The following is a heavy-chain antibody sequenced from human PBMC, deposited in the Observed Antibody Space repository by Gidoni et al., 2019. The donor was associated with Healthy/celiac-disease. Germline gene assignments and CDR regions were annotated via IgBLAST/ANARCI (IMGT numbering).Heavy chain of an antibody. Sequence: QVQLVQSGAEVKKPGSSVKVSCKASGGTFSSYAISWVRQAPGQGLEWMGRIIPILGIANYAQKFQGRVTITADKSTSTAYMELSSLRSEDTAVYYCARPRKTGGSYYGGFDYWGQGTLVTVSS. CDR1: GGTFSSYA. D-gene: IGHD1-26*01. CDR2: IIPILGIA. J-gene: IGHJ4*02. V-gene: IGHV1-69*04. CDR3: ARPRKTGGSYYGGFDY.